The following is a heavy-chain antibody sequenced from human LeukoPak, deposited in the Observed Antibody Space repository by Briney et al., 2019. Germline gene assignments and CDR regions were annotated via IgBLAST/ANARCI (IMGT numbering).Heavy chain of an antibody. Sequence: PGGSLRLSCAASGFTFSSYAMHWVRQAPGKGLEYVSAISSNGGSTYYANSVKGRFTISRDNSKNTLYLQMGSLRAEDMAVYYCARGVVNFDYWGQGTLVTVSS. J-gene: IGHJ4*02. CDR2: ISSNGGST. CDR1: GFTFSSYA. D-gene: IGHD3-3*01. V-gene: IGHV3-64*01. CDR3: ARGVVNFDY.